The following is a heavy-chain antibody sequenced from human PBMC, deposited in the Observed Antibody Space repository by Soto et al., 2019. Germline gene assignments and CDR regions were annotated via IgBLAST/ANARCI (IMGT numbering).Heavy chain of an antibody. D-gene: IGHD5-18*01. CDR1: GYTFTGYC. Sequence: ASVKVSCKASGYTFTGYCMHWVRQAPGQGLEWMGWINPNSGGTNYAQKFQGWVTMTRDTSISTAYMELSRLRSDDTAVYYCARDINTAMVSYYYYGMDVWGQGTTVTVSS. V-gene: IGHV1-2*04. CDR2: INPNSGGT. J-gene: IGHJ6*02. CDR3: ARDINTAMVSYYYYGMDV.